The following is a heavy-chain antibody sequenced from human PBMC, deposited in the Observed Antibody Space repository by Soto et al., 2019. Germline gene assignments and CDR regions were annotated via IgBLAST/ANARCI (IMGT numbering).Heavy chain of an antibody. D-gene: IGHD6-19*01. CDR3: ATGGGWLQNSNLRGLYFDY. J-gene: IGHJ4*02. CDR1: GGSIRGSY. Sequence: SETLSLTCSVSGGSIRGSYCSWIRQPPEKGLEWIASISYTGSATHNPSLKSRVSVSVDTTENQCSLKLTSVTAADTATYYCATGGGWLQNSNLRGLYFDYWGQGALVTISS. V-gene: IGHV4-59*01. CDR2: ISYTGSA.